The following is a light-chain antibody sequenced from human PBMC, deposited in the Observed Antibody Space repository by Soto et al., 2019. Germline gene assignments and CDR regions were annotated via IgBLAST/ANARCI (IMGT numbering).Light chain of an antibody. CDR2: DVR. Sequence: QSALTQPRSVSGSPGQSVTISCTGTSSDVGGYDYVSWYQQHPGKAPKLMIYDVRKRPSGVPDRFSGSKSGNTASLTISGLQADDEGDYYCCSYADTCTGLFGGGTKVTVL. J-gene: IGLJ2*01. V-gene: IGLV2-11*01. CDR3: CSYADTCTGL. CDR1: SSDVGGYDY.